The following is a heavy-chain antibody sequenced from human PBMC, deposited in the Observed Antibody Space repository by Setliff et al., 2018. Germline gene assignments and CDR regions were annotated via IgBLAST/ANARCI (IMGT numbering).Heavy chain of an antibody. D-gene: IGHD3-3*01. CDR1: GFTFSSYA. CDR2: IDSSSST. J-gene: IGHJ6*03. Sequence: GGSLRLSCAASGFTFSSYAMSWVRQAPGKGLEWVSFIDSSSSTYYADSVKGRFTISRDNSKNTLYLQMNSLRAEDTAVYYCAKGLGGRGYDYYYMDVWGKGTTVTVSS. V-gene: IGHV3-23*03. CDR3: AKGLGGRGYDYYYMDV.